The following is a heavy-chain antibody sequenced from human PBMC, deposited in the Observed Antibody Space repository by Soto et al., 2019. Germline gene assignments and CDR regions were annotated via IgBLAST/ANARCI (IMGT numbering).Heavy chain of an antibody. CDR3: ARAYGDN. J-gene: IGHJ4*02. CDR1: GFTFSSSW. V-gene: IGHV3-74*01. CDR2: INIDGSIT. Sequence: PGGSLRLSCAASGFTFSSSWMHWVRQPPGKGLVWVSRINIDGSITSYADSVKGRFTISRGNAKNTLYLQMNSLRAEDTAVYYCARAYGDNWGQGTLVTVSS. D-gene: IGHD4-17*01.